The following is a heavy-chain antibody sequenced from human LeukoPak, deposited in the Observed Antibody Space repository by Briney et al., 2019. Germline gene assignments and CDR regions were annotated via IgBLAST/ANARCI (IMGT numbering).Heavy chain of an antibody. V-gene: IGHV4-34*01. J-gene: IGHJ4*02. CDR2: INHSGST. CDR1: GGSFSGYY. Sequence: SETLSLTCAVYGGSFSGYYWSWIRQPPGKGLEWIGEINHSGSTNYNPSLMSRVTISVDTSKTQFSLKLSSVTAADTAVYYCARRPMVRGVIDYWGQGTLVTVSS. CDR3: ARRPMVRGVIDY. D-gene: IGHD3-10*01.